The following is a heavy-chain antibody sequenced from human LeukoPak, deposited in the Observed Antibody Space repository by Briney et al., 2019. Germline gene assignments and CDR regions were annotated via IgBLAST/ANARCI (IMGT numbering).Heavy chain of an antibody. CDR1: GDSISTYY. V-gene: IGHV4-59*01. Sequence: SETLSLTCTVSGDSISTYYWSWIRQPPGKGLEWIGYIYYRVTSDYNPSLTSRGTMSVDMSTRKTSLRLRSVTAADTAVYYCARAVGGDGSGSLWGPGTLVTVSS. D-gene: IGHD3-10*01. CDR3: ARAVGGDGSGSL. J-gene: IGHJ4*02. CDR2: IYYRVTS.